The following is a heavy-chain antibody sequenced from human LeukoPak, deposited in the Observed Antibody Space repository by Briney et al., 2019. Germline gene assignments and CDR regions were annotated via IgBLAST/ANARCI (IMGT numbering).Heavy chain of an antibody. CDR2: ISYDGSKK. CDR3: ARDPIAVAERHYFDY. J-gene: IGHJ4*02. Sequence: GGSLRLSCAASGFNFSSYALHWVRQAPGKGLEWVALISYDGSKKYYADSVKGRFTISRDNSKNTLYLQMYSLRVEDTAVYNCARDPIAVAERHYFDYWGQGTLVTVSS. V-gene: IGHV3-30*04. D-gene: IGHD6-19*01. CDR1: GFNFSSYA.